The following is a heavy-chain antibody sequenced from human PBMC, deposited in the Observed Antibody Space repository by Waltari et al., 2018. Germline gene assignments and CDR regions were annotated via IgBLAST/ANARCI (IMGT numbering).Heavy chain of an antibody. J-gene: IGHJ4*02. Sequence: QVQLVASGGGVAQPGRSLRLSCAASGFVFNSYAMHWLRQTPGEGVGWGAAISSDGNSAFYADSVRGRCTLSRDNSKNTLFLQMTSLRPEDTAVYFCASKHGGECGSGYYYFDYWGQGTLVTVSS. D-gene: IGHD5-12*01. V-gene: IGHV3-30*04. CDR2: ISSDGNSA. CDR3: ASKHGGECGSGYYYFDY. CDR1: GFVFNSYA.